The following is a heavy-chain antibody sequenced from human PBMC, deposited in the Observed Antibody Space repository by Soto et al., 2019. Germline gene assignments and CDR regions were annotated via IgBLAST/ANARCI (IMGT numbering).Heavy chain of an antibody. CDR1: GFRFGAYA. CDR2: ISEDGSRK. Sequence: QVQLVESGGGVVQPGKSVRLSCAASGFRFGAYAMHWVRQAPGKGLEWVAVISEDGSRKYYRDSVKGRFTISRDNSKNTLFLQMDRLRLEDTAVYSCAKVREDLDLLVALDSWGQGTRVTVSS. CDR3: AKVREDLDLLVALDS. J-gene: IGHJ4*02. V-gene: IGHV3-30*18. D-gene: IGHD2-15*01.